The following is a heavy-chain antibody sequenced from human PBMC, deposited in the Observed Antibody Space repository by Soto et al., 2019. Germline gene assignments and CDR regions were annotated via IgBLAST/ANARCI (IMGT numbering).Heavy chain of an antibody. V-gene: IGHV4-34*01. J-gene: IGHJ5*02. CDR2: INHSGST. D-gene: IGHD3-3*01. CDR1: SGSFSGYY. Sequence: SETLSLTCAVYSGSFSGYYWSWIRQPPGKGLEWIGEINHSGSTNYNPSLKSRVTISVDTSKNQFSLKLSSVTAADTAVYYCARATIFGVVITLNWFDPWGQGTLVTVSS. CDR3: ARATIFGVVITLNWFDP.